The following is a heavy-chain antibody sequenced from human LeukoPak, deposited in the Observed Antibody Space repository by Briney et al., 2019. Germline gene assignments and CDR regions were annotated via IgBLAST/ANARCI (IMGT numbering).Heavy chain of an antibody. CDR2: ISSSSSYI. Sequence: GGSLRLSCAASGFSFTSYGMNWVRQAPGKGLEWVSSISSSSSYIFYADSVKGRFTISRDNVKNSLYLQMNSLRAEDTAVYYCARTRKWNDSWGQGTLVTVSS. D-gene: IGHD1-1*01. V-gene: IGHV3-21*04. CDR1: GFSFTSYG. CDR3: ARTRKWNDS. J-gene: IGHJ4*02.